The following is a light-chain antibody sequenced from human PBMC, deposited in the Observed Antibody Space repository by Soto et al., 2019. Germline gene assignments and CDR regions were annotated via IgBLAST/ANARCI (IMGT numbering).Light chain of an antibody. J-gene: IGKJ1*01. CDR1: QDIRDH. Sequence: DFQMTQSPSSLSASVGDRVTITCRASQDIRDHLAWYQHKPGKVPKLLTYEASTLQSGVPSRFSGGGSGTDFSLTITSLQPEDVATYYCQKYHTTPRSFGQGTRVELK. CDR3: QKYHTTPRS. CDR2: EAS. V-gene: IGKV1-27*01.